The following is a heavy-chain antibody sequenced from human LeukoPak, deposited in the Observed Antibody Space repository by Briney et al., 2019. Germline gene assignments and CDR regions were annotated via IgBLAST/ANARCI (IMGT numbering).Heavy chain of an antibody. CDR2: ISWNSGSI. Sequence: GGSLRLSCAASGFTFDDYAMHWVRQAPGKGLEWVSGISWNSGSIGYADSVKGRFTISRDNSKNSLYLQMNSLRTEDTALYYCAKDLGHLYWGQGTLVTVSS. J-gene: IGHJ4*02. D-gene: IGHD1-26*01. CDR1: GFTFDDYA. V-gene: IGHV3-9*01. CDR3: AKDLGHLY.